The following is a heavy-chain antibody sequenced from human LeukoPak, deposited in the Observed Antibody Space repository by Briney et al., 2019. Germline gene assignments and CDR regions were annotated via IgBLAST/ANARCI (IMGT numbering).Heavy chain of an antibody. V-gene: IGHV4-59*08. D-gene: IGHD2-21*02. CDR1: DGSISNYY. Sequence: SETLSLTCSVFDGSISNYYWSWIRQPPGKGLDWIGYAYYSGSTTYNPSLESRVTISVDTSKNQFSLKLTAVTAADTAVYYCARNSAVVTSRSWFDPWGQGTLVTVSS. CDR2: AYYSGST. J-gene: IGHJ5*02. CDR3: ARNSAVVTSRSWFDP.